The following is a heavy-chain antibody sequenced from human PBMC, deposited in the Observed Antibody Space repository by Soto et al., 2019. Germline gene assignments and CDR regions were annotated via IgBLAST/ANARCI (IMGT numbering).Heavy chain of an antibody. V-gene: IGHV3-9*01. Sequence: PGGSLRLSCAASGFTFDDYAMHWVRQAPGKGLEWVSGISWNSGSIGYADSVKGRFTISRDNAKNSLYLQMNSLRAEDTALYYCAKDREPLRSSGWQEYFQHWGQGTLVTVSS. J-gene: IGHJ1*01. CDR2: ISWNSGSI. CDR1: GFTFDDYA. CDR3: AKDREPLRSSGWQEYFQH. D-gene: IGHD6-19*01.